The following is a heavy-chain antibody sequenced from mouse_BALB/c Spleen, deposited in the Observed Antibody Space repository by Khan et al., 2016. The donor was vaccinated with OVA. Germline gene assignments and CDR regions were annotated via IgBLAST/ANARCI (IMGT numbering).Heavy chain of an antibody. CDR3: GRSRVYGNLYSAMDY. CDR1: GYTFTTYW. V-gene: IGHV1-7*01. J-gene: IGHJ4*01. CDR2: INPSTGYT. D-gene: IGHD2-1*01. Sequence: QVQLQQSGAELAKPGDSVKMSCKASGYTFTTYWIHWVKQRPGQGLQWIGYINPSTGYTDYNQKFKDKATLTADKSSSTAYMQLSSPTSEDSAVYYCGRSRVYGNLYSAMDYWGQGTSVTVSS.